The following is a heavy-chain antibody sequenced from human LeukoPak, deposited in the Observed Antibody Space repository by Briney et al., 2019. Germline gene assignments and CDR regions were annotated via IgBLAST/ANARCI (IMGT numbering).Heavy chain of an antibody. J-gene: IGHJ4*02. CDR2: IYTSGST. Sequence: SETLSFTCTASGGSISSGSYYWSWIRQPAGKGLEWIGRIYTSGSTNYNPSLKSRVTISVDTSKNQFSLKLSSVTAADTAVYYCARVTMYSSSEPIDYWDQGTLVTVSS. D-gene: IGHD6-13*01. V-gene: IGHV4-61*02. CDR3: ARVTMYSSSEPIDY. CDR1: GGSISSGSYY.